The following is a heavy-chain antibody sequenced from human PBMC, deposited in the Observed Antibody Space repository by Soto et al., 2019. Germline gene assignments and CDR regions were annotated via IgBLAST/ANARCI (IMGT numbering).Heavy chain of an antibody. Sequence: GSLRLSCAASGLSLSHYWMHWVRQAPGKGLVWVSRISPDGRTTTYADSVKGRFTISRDNAKSTLYLQMNSLTVEDGAVYYCADSWLPTSYWGPGTLVTVSS. J-gene: IGHJ4*02. CDR1: GLSLSHYW. CDR2: ISPDGRTT. V-gene: IGHV3-74*01. D-gene: IGHD3-10*01. CDR3: ADSWLPTSY.